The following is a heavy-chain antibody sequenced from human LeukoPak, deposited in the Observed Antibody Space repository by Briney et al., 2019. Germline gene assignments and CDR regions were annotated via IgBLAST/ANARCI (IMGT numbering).Heavy chain of an antibody. CDR1: SDSTVDQY. CDR2: VHDNERT. CDR3: ARLRGGNFGWVDL. Sequence: SATLSLTCSVSSDSTVDQYWSWVRQPPGKGLEWIGYVHDNERTDYRTNYSPSLKSRVTISVDSPKSQFSLRLTSVTAADTAVYYCARLRGGNFGWVDLWGRGTLVIVSA. V-gene: IGHV4-4*08. J-gene: IGHJ2*01. D-gene: IGHD4-23*01.